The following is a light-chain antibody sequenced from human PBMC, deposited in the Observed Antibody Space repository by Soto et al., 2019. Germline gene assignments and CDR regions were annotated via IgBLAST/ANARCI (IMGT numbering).Light chain of an antibody. J-gene: IGLJ2*01. V-gene: IGLV1-51*01. CDR1: TSNIGHNY. Sequence: QSVLTQPHSVSAAPGQKVTISCSGSTSNIGHNYVSWYQQFPGTVPRLLIYDNNKRPSGIPDRFSGSRAGTSATLGITGLQSGDEADYYCGTWDSNLNTVVFGGGTKLTVL. CDR2: DNN. CDR3: GTWDSNLNTVV.